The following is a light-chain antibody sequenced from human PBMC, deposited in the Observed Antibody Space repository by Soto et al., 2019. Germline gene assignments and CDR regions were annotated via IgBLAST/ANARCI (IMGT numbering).Light chain of an antibody. CDR1: QSVSSSY. CDR3: QHYGSSPPYT. V-gene: IGKV3-20*01. Sequence: EIVLTQSPGTLSLSPGERATLSCWASQSVSSSYLAWYQQKSGQAPRLLIYGASSRATGVPDRFSGSGSGTDFTLTISRLEPEDFAVYYCQHYGSSPPYTFGQGTKLEIK. CDR2: GAS. J-gene: IGKJ2*01.